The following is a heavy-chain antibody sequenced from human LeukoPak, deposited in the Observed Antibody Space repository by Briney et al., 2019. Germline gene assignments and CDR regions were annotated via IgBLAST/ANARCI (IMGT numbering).Heavy chain of an antibody. V-gene: IGHV1-18*01. CDR2: ISAYNGNT. CDR3: ARVYYYDSSGYRDAFDI. CDR1: GYTFTSYG. J-gene: IGHJ3*02. Sequence: ASVKVSCKASGYTFTSYGISWVRQAPGQGLEWMGWISAYNGNTNYAQKLQGRVTMTTDTSTSTAYMELRSLRSDDTAVYYGARVYYYDSSGYRDAFDIWGQGTMVTVSS. D-gene: IGHD3-22*01.